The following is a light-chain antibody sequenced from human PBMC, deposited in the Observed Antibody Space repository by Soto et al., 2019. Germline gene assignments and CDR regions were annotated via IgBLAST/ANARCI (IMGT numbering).Light chain of an antibody. CDR3: QQSYSIPQA. CDR1: QSISNY. J-gene: IGKJ1*01. V-gene: IGKV1-39*01. CDR2: AAS. Sequence: DIQMTQSPSSLSASVGDRVTITCRASQSISNYLNWYQQKPGKAPTLLIYAASTLRIGVPSRFSGIGSGTDFTLTISSLQAEDFATYYCQQSYSIPQAFGRGTKVDI.